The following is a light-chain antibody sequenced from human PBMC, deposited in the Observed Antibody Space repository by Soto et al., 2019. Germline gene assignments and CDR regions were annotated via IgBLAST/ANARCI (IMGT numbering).Light chain of an antibody. V-gene: IGKV3-15*01. CDR2: GAS. Sequence: EIVMTQSPATLSVSPGERATLSCRASQSVSSNLAWYQQKPGQAPKLLIYGASTRATGIPARFSGSGSGTEFTLTISSLQSEDFAVYYCQQYNNWPSGYTFGQGTKVDIK. J-gene: IGKJ2*01. CDR3: QQYNNWPSGYT. CDR1: QSVSSN.